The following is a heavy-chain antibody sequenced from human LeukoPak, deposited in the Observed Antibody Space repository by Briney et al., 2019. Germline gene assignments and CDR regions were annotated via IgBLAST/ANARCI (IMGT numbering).Heavy chain of an antibody. CDR1: GGSISSYY. CDR2: IYTSGST. D-gene: IGHD2-15*01. Sequence: SETLSLTCTVSGGSISSYYWSWIRQPPGKGLEWIGYIYTSGSTNYNPSLKSRVTISVDTSKNQFSLKLSSVTAADTTVYYCARHVGGGYCSGGSCYSGTFDYWGQGTLVTVSS. J-gene: IGHJ4*02. CDR3: ARHVGGGYCSGGSCYSGTFDY. V-gene: IGHV4-4*09.